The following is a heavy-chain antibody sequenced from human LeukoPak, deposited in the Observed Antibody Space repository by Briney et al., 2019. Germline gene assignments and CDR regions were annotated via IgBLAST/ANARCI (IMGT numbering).Heavy chain of an antibody. V-gene: IGHV4-34*01. CDR2: INHSGST. CDR1: GGSFSGCY. CDR3: AALVVTATRDY. J-gene: IGHJ4*02. Sequence: KPSETLSLTCAVYGGSFSGCYRSWIRQPPGKGLEWIGEINHSGSTNYNPSLKSRVTISVDTSKNQFSLKLSSVTAADTAVYYCAALVVTATRDYWGQGTLVTVSS. D-gene: IGHD2-21*02.